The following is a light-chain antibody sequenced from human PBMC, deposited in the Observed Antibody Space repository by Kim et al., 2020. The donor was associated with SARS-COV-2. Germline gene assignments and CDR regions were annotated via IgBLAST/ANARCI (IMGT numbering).Light chain of an antibody. CDR3: QVWDSTSDHVI. CDR1: HIGGLS. J-gene: IGLJ2*01. V-gene: IGLV3-21*04. CDR2: SDT. Sequence: PGNAATITCGKEHIGGLSVNWYRQKAGQAPVLVIHSDTDRPSGIPERVSGTNSGTAATLTISRVEAGDEADYYCQVWDSTSDHVIFGGGTQLTVL.